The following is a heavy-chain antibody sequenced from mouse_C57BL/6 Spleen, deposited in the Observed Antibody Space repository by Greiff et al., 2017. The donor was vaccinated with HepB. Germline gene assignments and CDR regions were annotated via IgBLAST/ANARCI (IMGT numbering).Heavy chain of an antibody. Sequence: VQLKESGPGLVKPSQSLSLTCSVTGYSITSGYYWNWIRQFPGNKLEWMGYISYDGSNNYNPSLKNRISITRDTSKNQFFLKLNSVTTEDTATYYCARGGHITTVVATPYWYFDVWGTGTTVTVSS. J-gene: IGHJ1*03. D-gene: IGHD1-1*01. CDR3: ARGGHITTVVATPYWYFDV. CDR2: ISYDGSN. V-gene: IGHV3-6*01. CDR1: GYSITSGYY.